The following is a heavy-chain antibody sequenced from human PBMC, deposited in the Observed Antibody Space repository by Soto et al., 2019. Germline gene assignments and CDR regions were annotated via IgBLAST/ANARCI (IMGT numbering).Heavy chain of an antibody. CDR3: AKTGDDGLGVFDI. J-gene: IGHJ3*02. Sequence: QVQLQESGPGLVKPSETLSLTCTVSGGSINTYYWSWLRQSPGQGLEWIGYIYDNGRTNYKPSLETRVPISVATSQNHVSLSLDSVTAADTAGYYCAKTGDDGLGVFDIWGPGTMVTVSS. D-gene: IGHD4-17*01. V-gene: IGHV4-59*12. CDR2: IYDNGRT. CDR1: GGSINTYY.